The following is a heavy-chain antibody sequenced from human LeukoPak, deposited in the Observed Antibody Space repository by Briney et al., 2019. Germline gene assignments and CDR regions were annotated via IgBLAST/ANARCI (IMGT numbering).Heavy chain of an antibody. CDR2: ISAYNGNT. V-gene: IGHV1-18*01. Sequence: ASVKVSCKASGYTFTSYGISWVRQAPGQGLEWMGWISAYNGNTNYAQKLQGRVTMTADTSTSTAYMELRSLRSDDTAVYYCARVDYYDSSGYLLPLFDYWGQGTLVTVSS. CDR1: GYTFTSYG. D-gene: IGHD3-22*01. CDR3: ARVDYYDSSGYLLPLFDY. J-gene: IGHJ4*02.